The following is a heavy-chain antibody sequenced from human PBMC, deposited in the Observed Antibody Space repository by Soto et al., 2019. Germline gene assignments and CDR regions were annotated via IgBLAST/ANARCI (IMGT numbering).Heavy chain of an antibody. CDR2: INPNSGGT. J-gene: IGHJ5*02. CDR1: GYTFTGYY. CDR3: ARDLLPRYSFSGFDP. V-gene: IGHV1-2*02. Sequence: ASVKVSCKASGYTFTGYYMHWVRQAPGQGLEWMGWINPNSGGTNYAQKFQGRVTMTRDTSISTAYMELGSLRSEDTAVYYCARDLLPRYSFSGFDPWGQGTLVTVSS. D-gene: IGHD6-13*01.